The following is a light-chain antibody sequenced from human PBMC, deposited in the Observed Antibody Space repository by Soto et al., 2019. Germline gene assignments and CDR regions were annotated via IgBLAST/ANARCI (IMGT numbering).Light chain of an antibody. J-gene: IGKJ1*01. CDR3: QQYGTSLWT. Sequence: EVVMTQSPATLSVSPGEGVTLSCRANRGIGDTLAWYQQKPGQAPRLLIYGASSSATGIPDRISGSGSGTDFTLTSSRLEPEDVAVYYWQQYGTSLWTFGQGTKVDI. CDR2: GAS. V-gene: IGKV3-20*01. CDR1: RGIGDT.